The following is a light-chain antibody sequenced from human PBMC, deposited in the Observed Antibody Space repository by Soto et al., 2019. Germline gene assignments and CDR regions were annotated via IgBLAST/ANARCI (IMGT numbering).Light chain of an antibody. Sequence: DIQMTQSPSSLSASVGDRVTITCRASQGIANHLAWYQQKPGKAPNLLIYAASTLQSGVPSRFSGSGFGTDFTLTISSLQPEDVATYYCHQYNSYFQTFGQGTKVEI. CDR3: HQYNSYFQT. CDR1: QGIANH. J-gene: IGKJ1*01. V-gene: IGKV1-27*01. CDR2: AAS.